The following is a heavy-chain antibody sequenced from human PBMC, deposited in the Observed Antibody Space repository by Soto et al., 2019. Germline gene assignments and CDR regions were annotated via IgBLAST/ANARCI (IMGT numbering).Heavy chain of an antibody. CDR1: GFTFSSYG. D-gene: IGHD2-15*01. J-gene: IGHJ4*02. CDR2: ISYDGSNK. Sequence: GGSLRLSCAASGFTFSSYGMHWVRQAPGKGLEWVAVISYDGSNKYYADSVKGRFTISRDNSKNTLYLQMNSLRAEDTAVYYCAKDYGCSGGSCYSGFPFDYWGQGTLVTVSS. CDR3: AKDYGCSGGSCYSGFPFDY. V-gene: IGHV3-30*18.